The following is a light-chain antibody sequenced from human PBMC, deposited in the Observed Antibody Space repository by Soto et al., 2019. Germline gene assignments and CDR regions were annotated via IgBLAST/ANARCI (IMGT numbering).Light chain of an antibody. V-gene: IGKV1-27*01. CDR3: QKFNTAPLT. CDR1: QDISVY. CDR2: SAS. J-gene: IGKJ5*01. Sequence: DIQMTQSPSSLSASVGDRVTITCRASQDISVYLAWYQQKPGKVPKLLIYSASTWQSGVPSRFSGSGSWTDFTLTISILQPEDVATYFCQKFNTAPLTFGQGTRLEIK.